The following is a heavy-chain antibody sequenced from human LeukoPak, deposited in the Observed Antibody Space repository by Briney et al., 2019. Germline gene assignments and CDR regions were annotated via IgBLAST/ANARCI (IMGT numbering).Heavy chain of an antibody. CDR3: AKSLYYYGSGGVFDY. D-gene: IGHD3-10*01. Sequence: PGGFLRLSCAASGITFSSSVMSLRRDAPGEGLELSSASSGSGGSTYYADSMKGRFTISRDNSKNTLYLQMNSLRAEDTAVYYCAKSLYYYGSGGVFDYWGQGTLVTVSS. CDR1: GITFSSSV. CDR2: SSGSGGST. V-gene: IGHV3-23*01. J-gene: IGHJ4*02.